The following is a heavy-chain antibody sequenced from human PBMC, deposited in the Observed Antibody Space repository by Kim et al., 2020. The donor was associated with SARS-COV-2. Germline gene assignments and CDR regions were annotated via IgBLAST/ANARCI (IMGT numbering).Heavy chain of an antibody. D-gene: IGHD2-2*01. V-gene: IGHV4-39*01. CDR3: ASTGGVPAAAHFDY. J-gene: IGHJ4*02. Sequence: NPSLKSRVTISRDTSKNQFSLKLSSVTAADTAVYYCASTGGVPAAAHFDYWGQGTLVTVSS.